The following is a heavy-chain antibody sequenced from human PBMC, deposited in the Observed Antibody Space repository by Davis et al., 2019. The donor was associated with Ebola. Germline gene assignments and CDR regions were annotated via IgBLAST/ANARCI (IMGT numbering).Heavy chain of an antibody. CDR1: GFIFSGSA. V-gene: IGHV3-73*01. CDR3: AKHLWFGEPPFWD. Sequence: GGSLRLSCAGSGFIFSGSAMHWVRQASGKGLEWVGRIGGKTNRSATAYASSVNGRFTFSRDNSKNTLYLQMNSLRAEDTAVYYCAKHLWFGEPPFWDWGQGTLVTVSS. D-gene: IGHD3-10*01. CDR2: IGGKTNRSAT. J-gene: IGHJ4*02.